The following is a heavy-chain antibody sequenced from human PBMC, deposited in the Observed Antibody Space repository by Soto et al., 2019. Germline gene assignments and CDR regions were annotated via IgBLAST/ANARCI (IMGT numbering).Heavy chain of an antibody. D-gene: IGHD3-22*01. J-gene: IGHJ4*02. CDR1: GGLFSSYP. Sequence: ASVKVSCKASGGLFSSYPISWVRQVPGQGLEWMGGIIPVFQTAYYTQRFQGRVTITADESTNAAYMELSSLRSEDTAIYYCARGGSGYTWFNEFWGQGTLVTVSS. CDR2: IIPVFQTA. CDR3: ARGGSGYTWFNEF. V-gene: IGHV1-69*13.